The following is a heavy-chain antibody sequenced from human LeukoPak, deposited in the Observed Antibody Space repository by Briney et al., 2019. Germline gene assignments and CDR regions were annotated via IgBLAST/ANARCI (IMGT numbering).Heavy chain of an antibody. V-gene: IGHV3-23*01. CDR1: GFTFRNYA. J-gene: IGHJ3*02. CDR3: AKDLSELRSSAFAI. CDR2: ISGSSGTT. Sequence: AQPGGSLSLSCEASGFTFRNYAMSWVRQAPGKGLEWVSYISGSSGTTYYADSVKGRFTISRDNSKNTLYLQMNSLRAEDTAVYYCAKDLSELRSSAFAIWGQGTMVTVSS. D-gene: IGHD2-15*01.